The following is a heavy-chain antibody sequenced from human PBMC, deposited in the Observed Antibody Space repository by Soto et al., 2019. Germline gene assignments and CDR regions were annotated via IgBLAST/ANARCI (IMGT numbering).Heavy chain of an antibody. CDR2: LNHRGSS. CDR1: GGSFSGYY. V-gene: IGHV4-34*01. D-gene: IGHD3-22*01. J-gene: IGHJ4*02. CDR3: ARGISMTVEVQRDAPNKYFFDS. Sequence: SETLSLPCAVYGGSFSGYYWTWIRQPPGKGLEWIAELNHRGSSNSNPSLKSRLALSVDRAKIHFSLEPCSVAAAYTAVYYCARGISMTVEVQRDAPNKYFFDSWGQGALVTVSS.